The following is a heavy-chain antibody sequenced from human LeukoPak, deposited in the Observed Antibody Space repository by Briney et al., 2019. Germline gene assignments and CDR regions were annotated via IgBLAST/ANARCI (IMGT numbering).Heavy chain of an antibody. Sequence: GGSLRLSCAASGFTFSSYSMNWVRQAPGKGLEWVSSISSSSSYIYYADSVRGRFTISRDNAKNSLYLQMNSLRAEDTAVYYCARDPSTIAVAGTYVYWGQGTLVTVSS. CDR2: ISSSSSYI. V-gene: IGHV3-21*01. D-gene: IGHD6-19*01. CDR1: GFTFSSYS. J-gene: IGHJ4*02. CDR3: ARDPSTIAVAGTYVY.